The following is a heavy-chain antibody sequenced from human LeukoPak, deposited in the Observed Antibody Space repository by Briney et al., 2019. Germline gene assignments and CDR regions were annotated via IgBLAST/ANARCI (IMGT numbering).Heavy chain of an antibody. Sequence: GASVKVSCRASGYTFTSYDFNWVRQAPGQGLEWMGWMNPNTGNTGYAQKFQGRVTMTRNTSINTAYMELSSLRSEDTAVYYCTRGAGGILFGTWGQGTLVTVSS. CDR2: MNPNTGNT. D-gene: IGHD6-13*01. CDR3: TRGAGGILFGT. J-gene: IGHJ5*02. V-gene: IGHV1-8*01. CDR1: GYTFTSYD.